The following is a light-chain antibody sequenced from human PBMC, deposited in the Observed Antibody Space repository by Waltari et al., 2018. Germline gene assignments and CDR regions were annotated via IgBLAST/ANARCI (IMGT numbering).Light chain of an antibody. CDR1: ALPTLY. CDR2: KDT. CDR3: QSADTDLANHVL. Sequence: SYDLTQPPSVSVSPGQTARITCSGNALPTLYSYWYQQKPGQAPLLLIYKDTQRASGIPERFSGSTSGTTVTLTISGVQAEDAADYYCQSADTDLANHVLFGGGTQLTVL. J-gene: IGLJ2*01. V-gene: IGLV3-25*03.